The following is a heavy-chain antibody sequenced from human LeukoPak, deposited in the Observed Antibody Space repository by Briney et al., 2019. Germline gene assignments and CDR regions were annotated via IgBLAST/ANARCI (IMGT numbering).Heavy chain of an antibody. J-gene: IGHJ3*01. CDR2: IRNDGSNK. V-gene: IGHV3-30*02. CDR1: GFTFSSYA. CDR3: AKGPNYDILTGWRKTYNGFDV. Sequence: SGGSLRLSCAASGFTFSSYAMHWVRQAPGKGLEWVAFIRNDGSNKYYADSVKGRFTTSRDNSKNMVYLQMNSLSAEDTAVYYCAKGPNYDILTGWRKTYNGFDVWGQGTMVTVSS. D-gene: IGHD3-9*01.